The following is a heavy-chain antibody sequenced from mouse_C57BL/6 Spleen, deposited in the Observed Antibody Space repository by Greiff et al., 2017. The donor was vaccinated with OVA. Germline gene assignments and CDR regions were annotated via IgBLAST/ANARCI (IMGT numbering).Heavy chain of an antibody. CDR2: IDPETGGT. CDR1: GYTFTDYE. D-gene: IGHD2-1*01. Sequence: LQESGAELVRPGASVTLSCKASGYTFTDYEMHWVKQTPVHGLEWIGAIDPETGGTAYNQKFKGKAILTADKSSSTAYMELRSLTSEDSAVYYCTGGNYEDYWGQGTTLTVSS. CDR3: TGGNYEDY. J-gene: IGHJ2*01. V-gene: IGHV1-15*01.